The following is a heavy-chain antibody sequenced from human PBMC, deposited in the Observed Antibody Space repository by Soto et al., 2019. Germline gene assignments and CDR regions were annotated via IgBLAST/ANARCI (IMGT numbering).Heavy chain of an antibody. CDR1: GGSVSSGSYY. CDR3: ARGGLVSY. D-gene: IGHD3-16*01. J-gene: IGHJ4*02. V-gene: IGHV4-61*01. Sequence: PSETLSLTCTVSGGSVSSGSYYWSWTRQPPGKGLEWIGYIYYSGSTNYNPSLKSRVTISVDTSKNQFSLKLSSVTAADTAVYYCARGGLVSYWGQGTLVTVSS. CDR2: IYYSGST.